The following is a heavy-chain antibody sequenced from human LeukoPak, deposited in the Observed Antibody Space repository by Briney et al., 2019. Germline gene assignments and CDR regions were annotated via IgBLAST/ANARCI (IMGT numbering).Heavy chain of an antibody. CDR1: GYTFTSYV. Sequence: GASVKVSCKASGYTFTSYVINWVRQASGQGPEWMGGMNPNSGNTVYAQKFQGRVTMTRDTSISTSYMELSSLRSDDTAVYYCARGRTNYFDYWGQGTLVTVSS. CDR2: MNPNSGNT. CDR3: ARGRTNYFDY. V-gene: IGHV1-8*01. J-gene: IGHJ4*02.